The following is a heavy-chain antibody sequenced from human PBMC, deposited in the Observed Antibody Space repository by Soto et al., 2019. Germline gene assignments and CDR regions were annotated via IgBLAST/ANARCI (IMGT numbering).Heavy chain of an antibody. V-gene: IGHV3-48*02. CDR2: ISSSSSTI. D-gene: IGHD3-22*01. CDR3: ARENYYDSSGYYQTFYYFDY. Sequence: GGSLRLSCAASGFTFSSYSMNWVRQAPGKGLEWVSYISSSSSTIYYADSVKGRFTISRDNAKNSLYLQMNSLRDEDTAVYYCARENYYDSSGYYQTFYYFDYWGQGTLVTVSS. J-gene: IGHJ4*02. CDR1: GFTFSSYS.